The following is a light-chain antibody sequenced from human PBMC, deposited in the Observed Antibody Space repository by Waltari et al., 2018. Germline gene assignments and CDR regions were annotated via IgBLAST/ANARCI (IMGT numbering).Light chain of an antibody. Sequence: QSVLTQPPSASGAPGQRVTISCSGSSPNLGSNTVNWYQQLPGTAPKLLIYYNDQRPSGVPDRFSGSKSGTSASLAISGLQSEDEADYYCAAWDDSLNAEVFGGGTKLTVL. CDR2: YND. J-gene: IGLJ3*02. V-gene: IGLV1-44*01. CDR1: SPNLGSNT. CDR3: AAWDDSLNAEV.